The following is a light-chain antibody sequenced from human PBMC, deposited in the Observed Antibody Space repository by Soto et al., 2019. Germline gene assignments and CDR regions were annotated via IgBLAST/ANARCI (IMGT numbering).Light chain of an antibody. CDR2: QVT. Sequence: PKLMIYQVTNRPSGVSNRFSGSRSGNTASLTISGLQAEDEADYYCSSYTDSSNYVFGTGTKVTVL. CDR3: SSYTDSSNYV. J-gene: IGLJ1*01. V-gene: IGLV2-14*01.